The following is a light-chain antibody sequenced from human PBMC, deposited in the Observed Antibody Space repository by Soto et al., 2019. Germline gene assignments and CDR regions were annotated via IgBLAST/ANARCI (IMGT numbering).Light chain of an antibody. J-gene: IGKJ5*01. CDR3: QQRHNWPIT. V-gene: IGKV3-11*01. CDR2: HTS. Sequence: ETVLTQSPGTLSLSPGERATLSCRASQSVGGSLAWYQQRPGQAPRLLVYHTSNRATGIPDRFSASGSGTDFTLTISRLEPEDFAVYYCQQRHNWPITFGQGTRLEIK. CDR1: QSVGGS.